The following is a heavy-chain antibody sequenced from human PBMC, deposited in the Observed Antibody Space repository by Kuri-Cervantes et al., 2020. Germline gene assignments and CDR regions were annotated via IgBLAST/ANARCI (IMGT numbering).Heavy chain of an antibody. D-gene: IGHD3-9*01. CDR3: AAAVLRYFDWPFDY. V-gene: IGHV1-18*01. CDR1: GGTFSSYA. J-gene: IGHJ4*02. CDR2: ISAYNGNT. Sequence: ASVKVSCKASGGTFSSYAISWVRQAPGQGLEGMGWISAYNGNTNYAQKFQERVTITRNMSTSTAYMELSSLRSEDTAVYYFAAAVLRYFDWPFDYWGQGTLVTVSS.